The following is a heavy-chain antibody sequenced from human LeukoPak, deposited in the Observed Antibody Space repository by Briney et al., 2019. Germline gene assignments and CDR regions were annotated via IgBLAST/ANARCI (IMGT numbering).Heavy chain of an antibody. CDR2: ISGSGGST. CDR3: AKTMETVEFGMDV. Sequence: GGSLRFSCAASGFTFSSYAMSWVRQAPGKGLEWVSAISGSGGSTYYADSVKGRFTISRDNSKNTLYLQMNSLRAEVTAVYYCAKTMETVEFGMDVWGQGTTVTVSS. V-gene: IGHV3-23*01. J-gene: IGHJ6*02. D-gene: IGHD2-21*02. CDR1: GFTFSSYA.